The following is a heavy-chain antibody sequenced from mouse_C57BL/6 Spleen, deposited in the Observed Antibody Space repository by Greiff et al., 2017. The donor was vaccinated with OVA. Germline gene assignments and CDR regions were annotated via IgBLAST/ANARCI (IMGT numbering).Heavy chain of an antibody. V-gene: IGHV1-55*01. D-gene: IGHD2-3*01. CDR1: GYTFTSYW. Sequence: QVQLQQSGAELVKPGASVKMSCKASGYTFTSYWITWVKQRPGQGLEWIGDIYPGSGSTNYNEKFKSKATLTVDTSSSTAYMQLSSLTSDDSAVYYCARSYDYFDYWGQGTTLTVSS. J-gene: IGHJ2*01. CDR2: IYPGSGST. CDR3: ARSYDYFDY.